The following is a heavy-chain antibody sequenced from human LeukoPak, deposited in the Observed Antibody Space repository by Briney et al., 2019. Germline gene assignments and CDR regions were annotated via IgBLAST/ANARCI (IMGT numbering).Heavy chain of an antibody. CDR2: IYSGGST. CDR1: GFTVSSNY. V-gene: IGHV3-53*01. D-gene: IGHD5-18*01. Sequence: TGGSLRLSCAASGFTVSSNYMSWVRQAPGKGLEWVSVIYSGGSTYYADSVKGRFTISRDNSKNMLYLQMNSLRAEDTAVHYCAKLQLWPRSYFDYWGQGTLVTVSS. CDR3: AKLQLWPRSYFDY. J-gene: IGHJ4*02.